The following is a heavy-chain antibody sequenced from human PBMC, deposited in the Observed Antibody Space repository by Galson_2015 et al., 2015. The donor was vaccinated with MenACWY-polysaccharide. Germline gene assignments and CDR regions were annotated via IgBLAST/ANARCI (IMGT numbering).Heavy chain of an antibody. CDR1: GYMFTNYG. D-gene: IGHD6-13*01. Sequence: SVKVSCKASGYMFTNYGINWVRQAPGQGPEWMGWINAFNGHTKYTQNLQSRVTITIDTSTNTVYMELRSLRSDDTAVHYCSRGSRGIAAAGIGFDSWVQGTLVTVSS. J-gene: IGHJ4*02. CDR2: INAFNGHT. V-gene: IGHV1-18*01. CDR3: SRGSRGIAAAGIGFDS.